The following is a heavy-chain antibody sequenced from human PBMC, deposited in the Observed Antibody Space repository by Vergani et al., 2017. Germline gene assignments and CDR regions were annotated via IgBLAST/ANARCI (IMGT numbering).Heavy chain of an antibody. CDR3: ARFPNIVGENWFDS. CDR2: IYYTGST. V-gene: IGHV4-39*02. J-gene: IGHJ5*01. Sequence: QLQLQQSGPGLVKPSETLSLTCTVSGYSISTSNYYWGWIRQPPGKGLEWIGNIYYTGSTYYNPSLKSRVTISVDTSKDHFSRRLSSVTATDTAVYYCARFPNIVGENWFDSWGQGTLVTVSS. D-gene: IGHD2/OR15-2a*01. CDR1: GYSISTSNYY.